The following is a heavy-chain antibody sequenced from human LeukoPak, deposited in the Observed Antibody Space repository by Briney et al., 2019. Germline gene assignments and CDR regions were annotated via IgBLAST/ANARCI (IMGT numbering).Heavy chain of an antibody. CDR2: IDSSSSHL. J-gene: IGHJ6*02. D-gene: IGHD3-3*01. Sequence: GGSLRLSCAASGFSFSSYAMNWVRQAPGKGLEWVSSIDSSSSHLYYADSVKGRFTISRDNTKSSLYLQMNSLRAEDTAVYYCAKGLQHTIFGVDVCGQGTSVIVSS. V-gene: IGHV3-21*04. CDR1: GFSFSSYA. CDR3: AKGLQHTIFGVDV.